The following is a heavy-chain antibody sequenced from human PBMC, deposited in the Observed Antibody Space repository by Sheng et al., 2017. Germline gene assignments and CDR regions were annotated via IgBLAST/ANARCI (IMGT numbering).Heavy chain of an antibody. V-gene: IGHV4-59*01. D-gene: IGHD6-6*01. Sequence: QVQLQESGPGLVKPSETLSLTCTVSGGSISSYYWSWIRQPPGKGLEWIGYIYYSGSTNYNPSLKSRVTISVDTSKNQFSLKLSSVTAADTAVYYCARSASARYWYFDLWGLAPWSLSPQ. CDR3: ARSASARYWYFDL. J-gene: IGHJ2*01. CDR2: IYYSGST. CDR1: GGSISSYY.